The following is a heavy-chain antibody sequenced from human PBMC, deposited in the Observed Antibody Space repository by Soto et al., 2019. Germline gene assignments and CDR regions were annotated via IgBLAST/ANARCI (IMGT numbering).Heavy chain of an antibody. Sequence: LETPSLTCTVSGGSISSYYWSWIRQPAGKGLEWIGRIYTSGSTNYNPSLKSRVTMSVDTSKNQFSLKPSSVTAADTAVYYCARDRKGNYDFWSGCYSLSWWFDPWGQGTQVTVS. D-gene: IGHD3-3*01. CDR1: GGSISSYY. J-gene: IGHJ5*02. CDR3: ARDRKGNYDFWSGCYSLSWWFDP. CDR2: IYTSGST. V-gene: IGHV4-4*07.